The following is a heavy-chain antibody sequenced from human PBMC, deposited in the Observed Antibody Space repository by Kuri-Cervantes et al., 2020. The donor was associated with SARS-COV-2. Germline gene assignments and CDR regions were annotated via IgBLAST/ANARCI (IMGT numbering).Heavy chain of an antibody. J-gene: IGHJ4*02. V-gene: IGHV4-39*01. CDR3: ARYYNEGYFDY. CDR1: GGSISSSNYY. Sequence: SETLSLTCTVSGGSISSSNYYWGWIRQPPGKGLEWIGSIYYSGSTYYNPSLKSRVTISVDTSKNQFSLKLSSVTAADTAVYYCARYYNEGYFDYWGQGTLVTVSS. D-gene: IGHD3-10*01. CDR2: IYYSGST.